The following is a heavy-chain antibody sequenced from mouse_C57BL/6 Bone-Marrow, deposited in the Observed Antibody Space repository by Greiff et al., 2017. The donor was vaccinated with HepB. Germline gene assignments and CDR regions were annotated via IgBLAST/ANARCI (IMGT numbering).Heavy chain of an antibody. V-gene: IGHV3-6*01. CDR2: ISYDGSN. Sequence: EVKLMESGPGLVKPSQSLSLTCSVTGYSITSGYYWNWIRQFPGNKLEWMGYISYDGSNNYNPSLKNRISITRDTSKNQFFLKLNSVTTEDTATYYCARDYYGREDWYFDVWGTGTTVTVSS. CDR3: ARDYYGREDWYFDV. J-gene: IGHJ1*03. CDR1: GYSITSGYY. D-gene: IGHD1-1*01.